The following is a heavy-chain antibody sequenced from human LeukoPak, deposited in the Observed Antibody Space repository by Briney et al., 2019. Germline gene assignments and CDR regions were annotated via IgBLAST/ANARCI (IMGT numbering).Heavy chain of an antibody. V-gene: IGHV1-2*02. Sequence: ASVKVSCKASGYTFTGHYMHWVRQAPGQGLEWMGWINPNSGGTNYAQKFQGRVTMTRDTSISTAYMELSRLRSDDTAVYYCARVIWLRYIPDYWGQGTLVTVSS. CDR3: ARVIWLRYIPDY. J-gene: IGHJ4*02. D-gene: IGHD5-12*01. CDR1: GYTFTGHY. CDR2: INPNSGGT.